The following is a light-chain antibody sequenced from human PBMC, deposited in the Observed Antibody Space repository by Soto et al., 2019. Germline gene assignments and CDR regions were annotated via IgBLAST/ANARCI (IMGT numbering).Light chain of an antibody. CDR1: QRISSG. CDR2: DAS. J-gene: IGKJ2*01. Sequence: DIQMTQSPSTLSASVGDKVTITRRASQRISSGVAWYQQKPGEAPKHLIYDASSLESGVPSRFSGSGSGTEFTLTISSLEPEDFATYYCQQYNSYYTFGQGTKLEIK. CDR3: QQYNSYYT. V-gene: IGKV1-5*01.